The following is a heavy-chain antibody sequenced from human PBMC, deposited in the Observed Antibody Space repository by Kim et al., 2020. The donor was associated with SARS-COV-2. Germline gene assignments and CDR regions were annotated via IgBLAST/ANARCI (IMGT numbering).Heavy chain of an antibody. Sequence: GGSLRLSCAASGFTFSGYWMTWVRQAPGKGLEWVANIKQDGSEKDYVDSVKGRFSISRDNAKNSLYLQMNSLRAEDTAIYYCGRTRAMEVWGQGTTVTVSS. J-gene: IGHJ6*02. CDR3: GRTRAMEV. V-gene: IGHV3-7*01. CDR2: IKQDGSEK. CDR1: GFTFSGYW. D-gene: IGHD3-10*01.